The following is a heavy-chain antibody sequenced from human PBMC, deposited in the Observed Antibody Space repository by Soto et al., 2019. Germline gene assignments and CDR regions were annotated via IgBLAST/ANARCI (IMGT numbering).Heavy chain of an antibody. CDR1: GGSISSSSYY. CDR3: ARGGAYCGGDCYPYYYYGMDV. Sequence: QLQLQESGPGLVKPSETLSLTCTVSGGSISSSSYYWGWIRQPPGKGLEWIGSIYYSGSTYYNPSLKRRVTISVDTSKTQFSLKLSSVTAADTAVYYCARGGAYCGGDCYPYYYYGMDVWGQGTTVTVSS. J-gene: IGHJ6*02. D-gene: IGHD2-21*02. CDR2: IYYSGST. V-gene: IGHV4-39*01.